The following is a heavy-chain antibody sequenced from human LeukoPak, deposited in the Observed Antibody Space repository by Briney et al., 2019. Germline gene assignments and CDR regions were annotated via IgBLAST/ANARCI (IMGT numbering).Heavy chain of an antibody. CDR3: AKFYFDSSGYYDVFDI. V-gene: IGHV4-59*02. CDR2: YHDGGST. Sequence: SETLSHTCSVSGGSVSSYYWSWIRQPPGKGLEWIVFYHDGGSTVYNPSFKSRVTISVDTSKNQVYLKLSSVTAADTAVYFCAKFYFDSSGYYDVFDIWGQGTMVTVSS. J-gene: IGHJ3*02. CDR1: GGSVSSYY. D-gene: IGHD3-22*01.